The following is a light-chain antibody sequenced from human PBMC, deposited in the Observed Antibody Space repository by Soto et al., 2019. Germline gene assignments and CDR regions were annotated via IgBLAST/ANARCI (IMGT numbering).Light chain of an antibody. CDR1: QSISSW. CDR3: QHYETYPA. CDR2: DAS. J-gene: IGKJ1*01. V-gene: IGKV1-5*01. Sequence: IQMTQSPSTLSASVGDSVTIACRASQSISSWLAWYQQKPGIAPKLLISDASSLENGVPSRFSGSGSGTEFTLTISSLQPDDFATYYCQHYETYPAFGQGTKVDIK.